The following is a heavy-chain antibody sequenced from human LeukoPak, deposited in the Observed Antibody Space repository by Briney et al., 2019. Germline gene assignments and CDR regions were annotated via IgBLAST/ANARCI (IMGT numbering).Heavy chain of an antibody. CDR3: ARYYYDSSEYYFDY. Sequence: GGSLRLSCAASGFTFSSYWMHWVRQAPGKGLVWVSRINSDGSSTSYADSVKGRFTISRDNAKNTLYLQMNSLRAEDTAMYYCARYYYDSSEYYFDYWGQGTLVTASS. CDR1: GFTFSSYW. D-gene: IGHD3-22*01. V-gene: IGHV3-74*01. J-gene: IGHJ4*02. CDR2: INSDGSST.